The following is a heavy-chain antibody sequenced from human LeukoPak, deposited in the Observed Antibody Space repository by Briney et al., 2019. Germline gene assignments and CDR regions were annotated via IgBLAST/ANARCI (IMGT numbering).Heavy chain of an antibody. CDR2: ISGSGGST. D-gene: IGHD6-13*01. CDR1: GFTFSSYA. V-gene: IGHV3-23*01. CDR3: AKDGPLYSSSWPDDAFDI. J-gene: IGHJ3*02. Sequence: GGSLRLSCAASGFTFSSYAMSWVRQAPGKGLEWVSAISGSGGSTYYADSVKGRFTTSRDNSKNTLYLQMNSLRAEDTAVYYCAKDGPLYSSSWPDDAFDIWGQGTMVTVSS.